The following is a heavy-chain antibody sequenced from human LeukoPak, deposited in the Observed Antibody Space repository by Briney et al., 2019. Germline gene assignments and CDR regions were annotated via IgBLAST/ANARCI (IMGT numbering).Heavy chain of an antibody. CDR3: ARAVGTSRNFFDY. Sequence: SETLSLTCTVSGGSISSSSYYWGWIRQPPGKGLECIGSIYHSGSTYYNPSLKSRVTISVDTSKNQFSLNLSSVTAADTAMYYCARAVGTSRNFFDYWGQGTLVTVSS. CDR1: GGSISSSSYY. CDR2: IYHSGST. D-gene: IGHD4-23*01. J-gene: IGHJ4*02. V-gene: IGHV4-39*07.